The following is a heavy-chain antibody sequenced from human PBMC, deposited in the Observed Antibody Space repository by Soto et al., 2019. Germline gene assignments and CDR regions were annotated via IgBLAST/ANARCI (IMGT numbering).Heavy chain of an antibody. CDR2: ISYDGSNK. CDR1: GFTFSSYA. Sequence: QVQLVESGGGVVQPGRSLRLSCAASGFTFSSYAMHWVRQAPGKGLEWVAVISYDGSNKYYADSVKGRFTISRDNSKNTLDLQMNSLRAEDTAGDYCARPLWRDDYNWGDFDLWGRGTLVTVSS. D-gene: IGHD3-16*01. V-gene: IGHV3-30-3*01. CDR3: ARPLWRDDYNWGDFDL. J-gene: IGHJ2*01.